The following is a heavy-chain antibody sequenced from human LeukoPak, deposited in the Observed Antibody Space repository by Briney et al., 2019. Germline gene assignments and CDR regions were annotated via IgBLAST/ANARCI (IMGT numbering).Heavy chain of an antibody. D-gene: IGHD6-13*01. Sequence: SETLSLTCAVSGGSISSSNYYWGWIRQPPGKGLEWIGTIYYSGSTYYNPSLKSRVTISVDTSKNQFSLKLSSVTAADTAVYYCARVFADSSSWYRYYYYMDVWGKGTTVTVSS. CDR2: IYYSGST. CDR1: GGSISSSNYY. J-gene: IGHJ6*03. V-gene: IGHV4-39*07. CDR3: ARVFADSSSWYRYYYYMDV.